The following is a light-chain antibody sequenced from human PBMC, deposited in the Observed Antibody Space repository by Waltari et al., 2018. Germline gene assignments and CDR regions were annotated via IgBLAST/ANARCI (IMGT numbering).Light chain of an antibody. CDR3: QQGNTNPPT. J-gene: IGKJ1*01. Sequence: DIQMSQSPSSLSASVGDRVTITCRASLVISSYLNWYQQKPGKAPKLLIYYANTLASGVPSRFSGSGSGTEFTLTISSLQPEDFATYYCQQGNTNPPTFGQGTTVEIK. CDR1: LVISSY. CDR2: YAN. V-gene: IGKV1-9*01.